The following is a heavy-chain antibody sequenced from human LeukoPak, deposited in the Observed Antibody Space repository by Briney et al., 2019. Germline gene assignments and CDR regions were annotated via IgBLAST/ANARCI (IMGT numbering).Heavy chain of an antibody. CDR1: GYTLTELS. V-gene: IGHV1-24*01. J-gene: IGHJ4*02. CDR3: ATIVLAYCGGDCYYFDY. CDR2: FDPEDGET. Sequence: ASVKVSCKVSGYTLTELSMHWVRQAPGKGLEWMGGFDPEDGETIYAQKFQGRVTMTEDTSTDTAYMELSSLRSEDTAVYYCATIVLAYCGGDCYYFDYWGQGTLVTVSS. D-gene: IGHD2-21*02.